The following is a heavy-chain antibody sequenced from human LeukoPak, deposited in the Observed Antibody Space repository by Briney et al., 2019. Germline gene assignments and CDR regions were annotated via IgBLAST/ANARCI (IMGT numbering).Heavy chain of an antibody. V-gene: IGHV3-30*04. CDR3: ARVADLWRDYGGTLDY. CDR2: ISYDGSNK. Sequence: PGGSLRLSCAASGFTFSSYALHWVRQAPGKGLEWLAVISYDGSNKYYADSVKGRFTISRDNSKNTLYLQMNSLRAEDTAVYYCARVADLWRDYGGTLDYWGQGTLVTVSS. D-gene: IGHD4-17*01. CDR1: GFTFSSYA. J-gene: IGHJ4*02.